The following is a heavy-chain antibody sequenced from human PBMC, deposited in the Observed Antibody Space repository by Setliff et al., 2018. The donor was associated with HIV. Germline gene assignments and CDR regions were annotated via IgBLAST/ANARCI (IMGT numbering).Heavy chain of an antibody. CDR3: ARGYCSSTSCYGIYYFDN. CDR1: GYNFTSHD. Sequence: GASVKVSCMASGYNFTSHDINWVRQAPGQGLEWMGWKNPKSGNTGYARKFQGRVTMTRKTSISTAYMELRSLRSDDTAVYYCARGYCSSTSCYGIYYFDNWGQGTPVTVSS. CDR2: KNPKSGNT. J-gene: IGHJ4*02. D-gene: IGHD2-2*01. V-gene: IGHV1-8*01.